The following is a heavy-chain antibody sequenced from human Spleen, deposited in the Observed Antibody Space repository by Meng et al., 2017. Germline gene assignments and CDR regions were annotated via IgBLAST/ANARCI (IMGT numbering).Heavy chain of an antibody. CDR2: INTNTGNP. J-gene: IGHJ4*02. Sequence: QVQRVQFCSVWKQPGASVKVSVTSSGYSLTIYSMNWVRQALGQGLGWMGWINTNTGNPTYAQGFTGRFVFSLDTSVSTAYLQISSLKAEDTAVYYCARDYDFWSGRPLGYWGQGTLVTVSS. D-gene: IGHD3-3*01. CDR1: GYSLTIYS. CDR3: ARDYDFWSGRPLGY. V-gene: IGHV7-4-1*02.